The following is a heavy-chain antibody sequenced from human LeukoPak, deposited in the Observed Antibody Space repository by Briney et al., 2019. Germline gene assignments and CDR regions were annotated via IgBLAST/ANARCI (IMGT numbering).Heavy chain of an antibody. D-gene: IGHD3-16*01. CDR3: AKDWTPHNRVYDCLDA. J-gene: IGHJ5*02. Sequence: QPGGSLRLSCVGSGFAFGVHAMSWVRQAPGKGPEWVATIGSGADLFYAESVKGRSTISRDDPRNTVWLQMNSLRAEDTALYYCAKDWTPHNRVYDCLDAWGQGTQVTVSS. CDR2: IGSGADL. V-gene: IGHV3-23*01. CDR1: GFAFGVHA.